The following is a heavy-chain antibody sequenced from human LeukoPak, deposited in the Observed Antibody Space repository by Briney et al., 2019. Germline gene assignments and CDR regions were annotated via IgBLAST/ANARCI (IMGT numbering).Heavy chain of an antibody. D-gene: IGHD4-11*01. CDR1: GFTFSGYW. V-gene: IGHV3-7*01. CDR2: IKQDKSEK. J-gene: IGHJ6*03. Sequence: GGSLRLSCAASGFTFSGYWMSWVRQAPGKGLEWVANIKQDKSEKYYLDSVKGRFTIFRDNAKNSLYLQMNSLRAEDTAVYYCARVEETLTTAAIIRKYDYNYYYMDVWGKGTTVTVSS. CDR3: ARVEETLTTAAIIRKYDYNYYYMDV.